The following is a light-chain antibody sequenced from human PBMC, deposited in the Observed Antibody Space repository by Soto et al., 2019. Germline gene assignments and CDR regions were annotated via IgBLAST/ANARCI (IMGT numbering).Light chain of an antibody. CDR2: AAS. J-gene: IGKJ3*01. CDR3: QQSFSAPIFT. CDR1: QSISTF. V-gene: IGKV1-39*01. Sequence: DIQMTQSPSSLSASVGDRVTITCRASQSISTFLNWYQHKLGKAPTLLIYAASSLQSGVPSRLSGSGSGTDYKLTISNLQPEDFATYYCQQSFSAPIFTFRPGNKVDSK.